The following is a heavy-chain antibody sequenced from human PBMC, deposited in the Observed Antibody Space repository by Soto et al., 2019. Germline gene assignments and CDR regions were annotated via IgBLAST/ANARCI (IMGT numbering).Heavy chain of an antibody. D-gene: IGHD2-15*01. CDR1: GYTFTSYD. CDR2: INPICGTT. J-gene: IGHJ5*01. V-gene: IGHV1-46*03. CDR3: ASSDVYCSGGSCSRFDS. Sequence: ASVKVSCKASGYTFTSYDMNWVRQAPGQGLEWMGIINPICGTTNYAQKFQGRVTMTTDTSTSTAYMELSSLRSEDTAVYYCASSDVYCSGGSCSRFDSWGQGTLVTVSS.